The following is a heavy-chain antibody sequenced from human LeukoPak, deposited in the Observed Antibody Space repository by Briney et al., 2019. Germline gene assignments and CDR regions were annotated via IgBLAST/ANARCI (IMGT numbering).Heavy chain of an antibody. CDR1: GYTFTGYY. CDR3: ARVAVEHPRWNIVVVPAAIVRFDY. J-gene: IGHJ4*02. CDR2: INPNSGGT. V-gene: IGHV1-2*02. Sequence: ASVKVSCKASGYTFTGYYMHWVRQAPGQGLEWMGWINPNSGGTNYAQKFQGRVTMTRDTSIGTAYMELSRLRSDDTAVYYCARVAVEHPRWNIVVVPAAIVRFDYWGQGTLVTVSS. D-gene: IGHD2-2*01.